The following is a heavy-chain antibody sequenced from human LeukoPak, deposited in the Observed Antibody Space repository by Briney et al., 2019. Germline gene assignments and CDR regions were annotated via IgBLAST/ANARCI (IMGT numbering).Heavy chain of an antibody. CDR3: ARRYCSSTSCYSIDY. CDR2: INAGNGNT. CDR1: GYTFTSYA. Sequence: GASVKVSCKASGYTFTSYAMHWVRQAPGQRLEWMGWINAGNGNTKYSQKFQGRVTITRDTSASTAYMELRSLRSDDTAVYYCARRYCSSTSCYSIDYWGQGTLVTVSP. J-gene: IGHJ4*02. V-gene: IGHV1-3*01. D-gene: IGHD2-2*01.